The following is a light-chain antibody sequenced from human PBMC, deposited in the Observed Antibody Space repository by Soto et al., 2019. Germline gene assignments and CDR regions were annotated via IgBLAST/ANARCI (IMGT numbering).Light chain of an antibody. CDR2: AAS. V-gene: IGKV1-39*01. CDR3: QQSSSSPPIT. CDR1: QTISSH. J-gene: IGKJ5*01. Sequence: DIQMTQSPSSLSASVGDRVTITCRASQTISSHLSWYQQKPGKAPKLLIYAASSLQSGVPSRFSGSGSGTEFTLTINNLQPEDFATYYCQQSSSSPPITFGQGTRL.